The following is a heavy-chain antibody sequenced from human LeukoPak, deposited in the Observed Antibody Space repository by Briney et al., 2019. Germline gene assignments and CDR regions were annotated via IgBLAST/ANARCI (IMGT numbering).Heavy chain of an antibody. CDR2: ISGSGGSA. Sequence: PGGSLRLSCAASGFTFSSYAMSWVRQAPGKGLEWVSAISGSGGSAYYADSVKGRFTISRDNSKNTLYLQMNSLRAEDTAVYYCAKDRRSTAMVMLLWDHWGQGTLVTVSS. CDR3: AKDRRSTAMVMLLWDH. V-gene: IGHV3-23*01. CDR1: GFTFSSYA. J-gene: IGHJ4*02. D-gene: IGHD5-18*01.